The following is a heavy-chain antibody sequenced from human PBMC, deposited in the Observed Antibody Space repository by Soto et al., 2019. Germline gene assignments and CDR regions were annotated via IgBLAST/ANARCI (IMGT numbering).Heavy chain of an antibody. J-gene: IGHJ4*02. CDR3: AKDGNWLDVYFDV. Sequence: GGSLRLCCVASGIEFSNYAMSWVRQAPGKGLEWVSISSASGRSRYHADSVKGRFTISRDNSKNTLYLHMTNLRAEDTAVYYCAKDGNWLDVYFDVWGQGTPVTVSS. CDR2: SSASGRSR. V-gene: IGHV3-23*01. CDR1: GIEFSNYA. D-gene: IGHD6-19*01.